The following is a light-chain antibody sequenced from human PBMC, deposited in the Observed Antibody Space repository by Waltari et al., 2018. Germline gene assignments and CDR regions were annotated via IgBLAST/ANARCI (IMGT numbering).Light chain of an antibody. CDR2: EAT. CDR1: STDLASYTL. CDR3: CSYTGSSTSYG. J-gene: IGLJ1*01. V-gene: IGLV2-23*01. Sequence: QSALSQPASVSGSPGQSLTLTCPGASTDLASYTLLAWYQHHPNRAPKLIIYEATKRPSGISHRFSGAKSGATASLRISGLQADDKADYYCCSYTGSSTSYGCGGGTKVTVL.